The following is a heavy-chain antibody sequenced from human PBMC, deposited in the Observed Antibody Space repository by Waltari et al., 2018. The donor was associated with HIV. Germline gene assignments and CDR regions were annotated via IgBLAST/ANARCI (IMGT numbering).Heavy chain of an antibody. V-gene: IGHV4-39*01. CDR2: IYYSGST. CDR1: GGSISSSSYY. J-gene: IGHJ4*02. Sequence: QLQLQESGPGLVKPSETLSLTCTVSGGSISSSSYYWGWIRQPPGKGLEWIGSIYYSGSTYYNPSLKSRVTISVDTSKNQFSLKLSSVTAADTAVYYWARNPIAAAKTFDYWGQGTLVTVSS. D-gene: IGHD6-13*01. CDR3: ARNPIAAAKTFDY.